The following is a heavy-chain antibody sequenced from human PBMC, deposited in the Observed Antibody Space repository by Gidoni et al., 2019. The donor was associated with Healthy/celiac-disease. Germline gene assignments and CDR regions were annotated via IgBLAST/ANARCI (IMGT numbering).Heavy chain of an antibody. D-gene: IGHD2-8*02. CDR1: GFTFSSSA. Sequence: EVQLLQSGGGLVQPGGSLSLSCAPSGFTFSSSAISCVRQAPGKGLGWGAASSGSGGSTYYADSLKGRFTISRDNSKNTLYLQMNSLSAEDTAVYYCAIHVSGTGFDYWGQGTLVTVSS. CDR2: SSGSGGST. V-gene: IGHV3-23*01. J-gene: IGHJ4*02. CDR3: AIHVSGTGFDY.